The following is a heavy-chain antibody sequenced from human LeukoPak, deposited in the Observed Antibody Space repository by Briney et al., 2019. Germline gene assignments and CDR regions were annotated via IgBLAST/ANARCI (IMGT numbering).Heavy chain of an antibody. V-gene: IGHV1-8*03. J-gene: IGHJ4*02. CDR2: MNPNSGNT. D-gene: IGHD4-23*01. CDR3: ARASLRWSTLGY. Sequence: ASVKVSCKASGYTFTSYGINWVRQATGQGLEWMGWMNPNSGNTGYAQKFQGRVTITRNTSISTAYMELSSLRSEDTAVYYCARASLRWSTLGYWGQGTLVTVSS. CDR1: GYTFTSYG.